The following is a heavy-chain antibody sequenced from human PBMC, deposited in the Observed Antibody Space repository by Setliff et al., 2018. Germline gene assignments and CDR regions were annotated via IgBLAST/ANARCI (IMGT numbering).Heavy chain of an antibody. CDR1: DCSLAKCYY. D-gene: IGHD6-19*01. Sequence: SETLSLTCSFSDCSLAKCYYWGWIRQAPGKGLEWIGSVYHDGRTNYSPSLKSRLIISVDTSNNQFSLKLDSVTAADTAMYFCATVGPPVAGDDAFDVWGQGTMVTVSS. CDR2: VYHDGRT. CDR3: ATVGPPVAGDDAFDV. J-gene: IGHJ3*01. V-gene: IGHV4-38-2*02.